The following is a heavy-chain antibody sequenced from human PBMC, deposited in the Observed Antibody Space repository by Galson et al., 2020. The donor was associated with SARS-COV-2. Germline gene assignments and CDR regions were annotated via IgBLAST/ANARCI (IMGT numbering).Heavy chain of an antibody. J-gene: IGHJ6*03. Sequence: SETLSLTCGVDAASFSKYSWTCVRQPPGKGLEWIGEISHSGSTNYSTSRKTRVFMSVDTSKNQSSLKLRSVTAADTAVYYCARGGSRRVMVFDYYYFYMDVWGKGTTVTVSS. CDR1: AASFSKYS. V-gene: IGHV4-34*01. D-gene: IGHD3-10*01. CDR2: ISHSGST. CDR3: ARGGSRRVMVFDYYYFYMDV.